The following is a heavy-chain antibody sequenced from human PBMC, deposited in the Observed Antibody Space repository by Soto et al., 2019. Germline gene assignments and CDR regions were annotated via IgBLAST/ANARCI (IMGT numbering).Heavy chain of an antibody. D-gene: IGHD2-15*01. CDR3: ARDVGSNCSGGSCYLRNWFDP. CDR2: IYYSGST. J-gene: IGHJ5*02. CDR1: GGSISSGGYY. Sequence: QVQLQESGPGLVKPSQTLSLTCTVSGGSISSGGYYWSWIRQHPGKGLEWIGYIYYSGSTYYNPPLMSRVTISVDTSKNQFSLKLSSVTAADTAVYYCARDVGSNCSGGSCYLRNWFDPWGQGTLVTVSS. V-gene: IGHV4-31*03.